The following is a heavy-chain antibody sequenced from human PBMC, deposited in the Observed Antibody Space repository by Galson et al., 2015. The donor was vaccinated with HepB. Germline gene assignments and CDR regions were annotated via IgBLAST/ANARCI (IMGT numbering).Heavy chain of an antibody. CDR2: MYPGDSDP. J-gene: IGHJ4*02. CDR3: VTTNYDWSAATSYYFDY. CDR1: GYSFTSYW. Sequence: QSGAEVKKPGESLKISCKGSGYSFTSYWIGWVRQMPGEGLEWLGIMYPGDSDPRYSPSFQGQVTISVDKSISTAYLQWSSLKASDTAIYYCVTTNYDWSAATSYYFDYWGQGTVVTVSS. V-gene: IGHV5-51*01. D-gene: IGHD3-22*01.